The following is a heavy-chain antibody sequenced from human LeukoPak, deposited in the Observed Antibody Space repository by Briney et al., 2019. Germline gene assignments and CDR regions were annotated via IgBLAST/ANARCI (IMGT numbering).Heavy chain of an antibody. D-gene: IGHD3-22*01. J-gene: IGHJ4*02. CDR1: GFTFSSYG. V-gene: IGHV3-33*01. Sequence: GRSLRLSCAASGFTFSSYGMHWVRQAPGKGLECVAVIWYDGSNKYYADSVKGRFTISRDNSKNTLYLQMNSLRAEDTAVYYCARSTTYYYDSSGYSDFDYWGQGTLVTVSS. CDR3: ARSTTYYYDSSGYSDFDY. CDR2: IWYDGSNK.